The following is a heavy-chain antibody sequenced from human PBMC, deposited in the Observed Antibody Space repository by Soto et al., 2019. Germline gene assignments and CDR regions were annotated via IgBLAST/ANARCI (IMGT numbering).Heavy chain of an antibody. Sequence: PGRSLRLSCVASGFTFSSFEMSWIRQAQGKWPEWIAVINPSGRTISYADSVKGRFTISRDNAENSVYLQMSSLRGEDTAMYYCAMYRGWDSYNWFDPWGQGTLVTVSS. J-gene: IGHJ5*02. V-gene: IGHV3-48*03. CDR3: AMYRGWDSYNWFDP. CDR1: GFTFSSFE. CDR2: INPSGRTI. D-gene: IGHD6-19*01.